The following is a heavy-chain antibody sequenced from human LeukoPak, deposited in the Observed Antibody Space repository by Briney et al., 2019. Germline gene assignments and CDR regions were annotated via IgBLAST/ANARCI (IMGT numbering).Heavy chain of an antibody. V-gene: IGHV3-23*01. Sequence: PGGSLRLSCAASGFTFSRHWMHWVRQAPGKGLEWVSRISGTGGTTFYADSVKGRFTISRDNSKNTLYLQMNSLRAEDTAVYYCAKRLAMTGTYHFDYWGQGTLVTVSS. J-gene: IGHJ4*02. CDR1: GFTFSRHW. D-gene: IGHD3-9*01. CDR2: ISGTGGTT. CDR3: AKRLAMTGTYHFDY.